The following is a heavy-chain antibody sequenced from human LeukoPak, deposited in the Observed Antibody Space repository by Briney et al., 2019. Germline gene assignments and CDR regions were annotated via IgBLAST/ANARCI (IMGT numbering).Heavy chain of an antibody. CDR2: IYYSGST. J-gene: IGHJ4*02. V-gene: IGHV4-59*01. Sequence: SETLSLTCTVSGGSISSYYWSWIRQPPGKGLEWIGYIYYSGSTNYNPSLKSRVTISVDTSKNQFSLKLSSVTAADTAVYYCAADSGSYWGQGTLVTVSS. CDR1: GGSISSYY. CDR3: AADSGSY. D-gene: IGHD1-26*01.